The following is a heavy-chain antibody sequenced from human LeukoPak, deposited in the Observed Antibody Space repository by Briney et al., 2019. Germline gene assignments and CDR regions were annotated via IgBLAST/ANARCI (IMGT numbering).Heavy chain of an antibody. D-gene: IGHD5-18*01. CDR1: GFTFSSYE. Sequence: GGSLRLSCAASGFTFSSYEMNWVRQAPGKGLEWVSSISSSSSYIYYADSVKGRFTISRDNAKNSLYLQMISLRAEDTAVYYCARHLSGVTGYTYGRGIDYWGQGTLVTVSS. CDR2: ISSSSSYI. J-gene: IGHJ4*02. V-gene: IGHV3-21*01. CDR3: ARHLSGVTGYTYGRGIDY.